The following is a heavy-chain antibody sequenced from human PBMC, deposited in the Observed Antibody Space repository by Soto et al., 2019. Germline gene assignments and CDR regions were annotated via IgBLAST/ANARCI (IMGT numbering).Heavy chain of an antibody. V-gene: IGHV1-2*04. CDR2: INPNSGGT. D-gene: IGHD3-10*01. CDR3: ARAPSGSGSYPMDV. CDR1: GYTFTGYY. Sequence: ASVKVSCKASGYTFTGYYMHWVRQAPGQGLEWMGWINPNSGGTNYAQKFQGWVTMTRDTSISTAYMELSRLRSDDTAVYYCARAPSGSGSYPMDVWGQGTTVTVSS. J-gene: IGHJ6*02.